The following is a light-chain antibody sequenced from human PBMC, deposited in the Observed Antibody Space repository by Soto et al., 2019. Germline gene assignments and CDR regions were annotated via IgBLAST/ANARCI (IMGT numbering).Light chain of an antibody. V-gene: IGKV3-15*01. CDR3: QQYTNWPLNT. CDR2: GAS. Sequence: EIVLTQSPATLSLSPGERATLSCRASQSVDTNLAWYQQKPGQAPRVLIYGASMRAAGIPARFSGSGSGTAFTLTINSLQPEDFALYTCQQYTNWPLNTFGQGTRLEIK. CDR1: QSVDTN. J-gene: IGKJ5*01.